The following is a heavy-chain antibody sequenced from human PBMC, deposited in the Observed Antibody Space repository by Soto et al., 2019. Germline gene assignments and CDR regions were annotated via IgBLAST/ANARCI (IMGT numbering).Heavy chain of an antibody. CDR1: GGSFSGYY. CDR3: ARGGPRLGYCSSTSCQGLRIPFDP. Sequence: ETLSLTSAVYGGSFSGYYWSWIRQPPGKGLEWIGEINHSGSTNYNPSLKSRVTISVDTSKNQFSLKLSSVTAADTAVYYCARGGPRLGYCSSTSCQGLRIPFDPWGQGTLVTVSS. CDR2: INHSGST. V-gene: IGHV4-34*01. J-gene: IGHJ5*02. D-gene: IGHD2-2*01.